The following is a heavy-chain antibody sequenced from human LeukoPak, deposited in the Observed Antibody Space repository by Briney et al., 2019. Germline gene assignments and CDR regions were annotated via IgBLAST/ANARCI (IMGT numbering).Heavy chain of an antibody. CDR1: GFTFSSYA. J-gene: IGHJ4*02. CDR3: VKEGGLYNSGGYFDY. D-gene: IGHD5-24*01. Sequence: PGGSLRLSCAASGFTFSSYAMSWVRQAPGKGLEWVSTLSTGGDRTYYADSVKGRFTISRDTSKNTLYVEMNSLRAEDTAIYYCVKEGGLYNSGGYFDYWGQGTLVTVSS. V-gene: IGHV3-23*01. CDR2: LSTGGDRT.